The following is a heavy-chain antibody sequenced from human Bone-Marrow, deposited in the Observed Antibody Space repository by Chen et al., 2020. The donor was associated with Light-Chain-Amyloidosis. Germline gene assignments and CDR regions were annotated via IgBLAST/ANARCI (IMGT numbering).Heavy chain of an antibody. CDR2: ISGSGGST. CDR1: GFTFSSYA. V-gene: IGHV3-23*01. CDR3: AKDGMYSMSGNYYGMDV. D-gene: IGHD2-8*01. J-gene: IGHJ6*02. Sequence: EVQLLESGGGLVQPGGSLRLSCAASGFTFSSYAMSWVRQAPGKGLEWVSAISGSGGSTYYADSVKGRFTISRDNSQNTLYLQMNRLRAEDTAVYYCAKDGMYSMSGNYYGMDVWGQGTTVTVSS.